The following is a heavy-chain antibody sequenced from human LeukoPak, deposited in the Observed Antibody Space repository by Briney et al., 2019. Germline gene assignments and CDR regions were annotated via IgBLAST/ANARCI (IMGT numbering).Heavy chain of an antibody. CDR1: GGSFSGYY. J-gene: IGHJ6*04. D-gene: IGHD4-11*01. CDR3: AAVYSNVDV. CDR2: INHSGST. V-gene: IGHV4-34*01. Sequence: SETLSLTCAVYGGSFSGYYWSWIRQPPGKGLEWIGEINHSGSTNYNPSLKSRVTISVDTSKNQFSLKLSSVTAADTAVYYCAAVYSNVDVWGKGTTVTVSS.